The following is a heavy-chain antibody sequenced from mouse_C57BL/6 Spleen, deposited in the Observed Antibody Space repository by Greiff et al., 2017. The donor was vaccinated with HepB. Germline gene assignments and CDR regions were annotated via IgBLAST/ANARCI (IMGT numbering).Heavy chain of an antibody. J-gene: IGHJ3*01. CDR3: AGSDYDYVFAY. CDR1: GYAFSSSW. CDR2: IYPGDGDT. V-gene: IGHV1-82*01. D-gene: IGHD2-4*01. Sequence: VKLMESGPELVKPGASAKISCKASGYAFSSSWMNWVKQRPGKGLEWIGRIYPGDGDTNYNGKFKGKATLTADKSSSTAYMQLSSLTSEDSAVDYCAGSDYDYVFAYWGQGTLVTVSA.